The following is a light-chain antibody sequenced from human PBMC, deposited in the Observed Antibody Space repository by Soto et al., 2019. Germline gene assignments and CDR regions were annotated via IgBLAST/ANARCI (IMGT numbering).Light chain of an antibody. CDR1: QSISSY. V-gene: IGKV1-39*01. J-gene: IGKJ1*01. CDR3: QQCYSTRWT. Sequence: DIQMTQSPSSLSASVGDRVTITCRASQSISSYLNWYQQKPGQAPKLLIYAASSLPSGVPSRFSGSGSGTDFTLTISSLQPEDFATYYCQQCYSTRWTFGQGTKVEIK. CDR2: AAS.